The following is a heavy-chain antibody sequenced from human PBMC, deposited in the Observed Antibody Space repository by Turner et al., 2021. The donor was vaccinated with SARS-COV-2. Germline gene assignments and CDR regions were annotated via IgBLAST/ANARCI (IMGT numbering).Heavy chain of an antibody. D-gene: IGHD3-16*01. J-gene: IGHJ6*02. CDR3: ARALGGNYYYGMDV. CDR2: MKSDGRDA. V-gene: IGHV3-74*01. Sequence: EVQLVESGGDLVQPGGSLRLSCIASGITFSTYWMHWVRQAPGKGLEWVSNMKSDGRDASYADSVKGRFTISRDNSKNTLYLQMNSLRAEDTAVYYCARALGGNYYYGMDVWGQGTTVTVSS. CDR1: GITFSTYW.